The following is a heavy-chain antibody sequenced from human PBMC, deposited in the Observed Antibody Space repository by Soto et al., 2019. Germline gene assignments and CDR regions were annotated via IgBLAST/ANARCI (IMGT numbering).Heavy chain of an antibody. CDR2: INHSGST. CDR1: GGSFSGYY. D-gene: IGHD3-3*01. J-gene: IGHJ6*03. CDR3: ARGYYDFWSGYPNYYYYYMDV. Sequence: SETLSLTCAVYGGSFSGYYWSWIRQPPGKGLEWIGEINHSGSTNYNPSLKSRVTISVDTSKNQFSLKLSSVTAADTAVYYCARGYYDFWSGYPNYYYYYMDVWGKGTTVTVSS. V-gene: IGHV4-34*01.